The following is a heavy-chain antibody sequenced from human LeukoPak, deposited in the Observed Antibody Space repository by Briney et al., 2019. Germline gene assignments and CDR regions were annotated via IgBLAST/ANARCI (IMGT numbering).Heavy chain of an antibody. V-gene: IGHV3-66*02. CDR2: IYSGGST. CDR1: GFTVSSNY. D-gene: IGHD3-10*01. CDR3: ARDGIISPFDY. J-gene: IGHJ4*02. Sequence: GGSLRLSCAASGFTVSSNYVSWVRQAPGKGLAWVSGIYSGGSTYYADSVKGRFTISRDNSKNPLYLQMNSLRAEDTAVYYCARDGIISPFDYWGQGTLVTVSS.